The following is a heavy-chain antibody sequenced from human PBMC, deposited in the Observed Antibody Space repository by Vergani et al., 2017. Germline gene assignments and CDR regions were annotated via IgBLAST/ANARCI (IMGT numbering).Heavy chain of an antibody. CDR3: SRLYIRQWADDP. J-gene: IGHJ5*02. CDR2: IENTGNT. Sequence: QVQLQEAGPGLVKPSETLSLTCYVSGDSINSDVFYWNWVRQTPGKGLEWIGFIENTGNTYKNPSLETRVSMSPDTSKNHFSLELRSVTVADTAVYFCSRLYIRQWADDPWGPGLLVNVSS. D-gene: IGHD1-26*01. CDR1: GDSINSDVFY. V-gene: IGHV4-30-4*08.